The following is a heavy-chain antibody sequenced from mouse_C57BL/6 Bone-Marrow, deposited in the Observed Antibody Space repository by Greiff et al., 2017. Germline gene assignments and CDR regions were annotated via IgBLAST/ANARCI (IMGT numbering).Heavy chain of an antibody. CDR1: GYAFSSYW. Sequence: VQLQQSGAELVKPGASVKISCKASGYAFSSYWMNWVKPRPGKGLEWIGQIYPGDGDTNYNGKFKGKATLTADKSSSTAYMQLSSLTSEDSAVYFCAREGIYFDYWGQGTTLTVSS. V-gene: IGHV1-80*01. J-gene: IGHJ2*01. CDR3: AREGIYFDY. CDR2: IYPGDGDT.